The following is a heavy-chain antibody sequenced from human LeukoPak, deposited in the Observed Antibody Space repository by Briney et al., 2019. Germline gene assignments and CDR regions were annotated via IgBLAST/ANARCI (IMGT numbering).Heavy chain of an antibody. CDR1: GFTVSSNY. D-gene: IGHD1-14*01. CDR3: ARALAGSSWFDP. CDR2: IYSGGST. J-gene: IGHJ5*02. V-gene: IGHV3-53*05. Sequence: PGGSLRLSCAASGFTVSSNYISWVRQAPGKGLEWVSVIYSGGSTYYADSVKGRFTISRDNSKNTLYLQMNSLRAEDTAVYYCARALAGSSWFDPWGQGTLVTVSS.